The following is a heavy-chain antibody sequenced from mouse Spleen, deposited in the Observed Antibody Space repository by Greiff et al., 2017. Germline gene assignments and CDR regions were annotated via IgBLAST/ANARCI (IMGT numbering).Heavy chain of an antibody. V-gene: IGHV1-4*01. CDR2: INPSSGYT. CDR3: ARSGGYWYFDV. Sequence: VKLVESGAELARPGASVKMSCKASGYTFTSYTMHWVKQRPGQGLEWIGYINPSSGYTNYNQKFKDKATLTADKSSSTAYMQLSSLTSEDSAVYYCARSGGYWYFDVWGAGTTVTVSS. CDR1: GYTFTSYT. J-gene: IGHJ1*01. D-gene: IGHD3-1*01.